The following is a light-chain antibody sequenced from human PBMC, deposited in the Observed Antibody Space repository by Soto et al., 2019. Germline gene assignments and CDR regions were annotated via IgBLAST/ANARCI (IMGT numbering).Light chain of an antibody. Sequence: DIQMTQSPSSLSASVGDGVTITCRASQSISHYLNWYQQKPGQAPKLLIYAASSLQSGVPSRFSGSGSGTDFTLTISSLQPEDFATYYCQQRYSTLFTFGAGTKVDIK. V-gene: IGKV1-39*01. CDR1: QSISHY. J-gene: IGKJ3*01. CDR3: QQRYSTLFT. CDR2: AAS.